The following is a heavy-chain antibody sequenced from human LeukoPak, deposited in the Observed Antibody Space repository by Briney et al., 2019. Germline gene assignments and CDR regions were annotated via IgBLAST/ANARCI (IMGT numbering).Heavy chain of an antibody. J-gene: IGHJ4*02. CDR3: ARTYDHHFDY. D-gene: IGHD5-12*01. Sequence: SETLSLTCTVSGGSISSSSYYWGWIRQPPGKGLEWIGSIYYSGSTYYNPSLKSRVTISVDTSKNQFSLKLSSVTAADTAVYYCARTYDHHFDYWGQGTLVTVSS. CDR2: IYYSGST. CDR1: GGSISSSSYY. V-gene: IGHV4-39*01.